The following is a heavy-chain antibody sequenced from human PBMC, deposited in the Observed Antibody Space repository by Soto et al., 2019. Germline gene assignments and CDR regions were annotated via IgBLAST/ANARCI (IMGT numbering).Heavy chain of an antibody. J-gene: IGHJ6*02. CDR1: GFTFRNYA. Sequence: GGSLRLSCAASGFTFRNYAMHWVRQAPGKGLEWVATISYDGDNKYYTDSVKGPFTISRDNSKNTLYLQMNSLRPEDTAVYYCARPWGQLSTYYYGMDTWGQGATVTVSS. D-gene: IGHD3-16*01. CDR3: ARPWGQLSTYYYGMDT. V-gene: IGHV3-30-3*01. CDR2: ISYDGDNK.